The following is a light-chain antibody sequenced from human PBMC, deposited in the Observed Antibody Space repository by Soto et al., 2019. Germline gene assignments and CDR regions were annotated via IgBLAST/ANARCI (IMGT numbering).Light chain of an antibody. V-gene: IGKV1-27*01. Sequence: DIQMTQSPSSLSASIGDRVTISCRASQGISNDLAWYQQKPGKVPYLLIYAASTSHSGVPSRFRGSGSGTDFTLTISSLQPEDVATYYCQNYNSAARTFGQGTKVDIK. CDR3: QNYNSAART. CDR1: QGISND. CDR2: AAS. J-gene: IGKJ1*01.